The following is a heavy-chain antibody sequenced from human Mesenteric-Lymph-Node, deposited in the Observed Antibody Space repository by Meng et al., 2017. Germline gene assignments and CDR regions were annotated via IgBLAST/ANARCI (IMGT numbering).Heavy chain of an antibody. D-gene: IGHD5-18*01. V-gene: IGHV4-34*02. CDR3: FHSKYSFDL. J-gene: IGHJ4*02. CDR2: INHSGIT. CDR1: GGSFFKYH. Sequence: QVQVRQWGAGLLKPSETLSLTCAVGGGSFFKYHWTFLRQPPGKGLEWLGEINHSGITHYNPSLNGRGTISGDTSKNHFSLTLSSVTAADTAVYYCFHSKYSFDLWGQGTLVTVPS.